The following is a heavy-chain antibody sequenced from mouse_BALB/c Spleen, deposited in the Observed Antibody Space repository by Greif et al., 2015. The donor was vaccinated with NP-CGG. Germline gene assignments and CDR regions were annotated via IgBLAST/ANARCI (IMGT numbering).Heavy chain of an antibody. CDR3: ASQIYYGYDGAWFAY. D-gene: IGHD2-2*01. J-gene: IGHJ3*01. CDR2: ISSGGST. V-gene: IGHV5-6-5*01. CDR1: GFTFSSYA. Sequence: EVMLVESGGGLAKPGGSLKLSCAASGFTFSSYAMSWVRQTPEKRLEWVASISSGGSTYYPDSVKGRFTISRDNARNILYLQMSSLRSEDTAMYYCASQIYYGYDGAWFAYWGQGTLVTVSA.